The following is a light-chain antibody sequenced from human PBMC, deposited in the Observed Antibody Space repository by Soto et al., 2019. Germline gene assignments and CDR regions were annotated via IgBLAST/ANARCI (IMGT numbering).Light chain of an antibody. V-gene: IGKV3-20*01. Sequence: EIVLTQSPGTLSLSPGERATLSCRASQSVSADYLAWYQLKPDQAPRLLMYGSSSRETGIPDRFSGSGSGTDFTLTISRLDPEDFAVYFCQQYGSSPRTFGQGTKVDIK. CDR3: QQYGSSPRT. J-gene: IGKJ1*01. CDR1: QSVSADY. CDR2: GSS.